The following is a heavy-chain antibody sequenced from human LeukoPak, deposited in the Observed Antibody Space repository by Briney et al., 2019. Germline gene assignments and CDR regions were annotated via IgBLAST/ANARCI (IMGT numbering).Heavy chain of an antibody. CDR3: ARARGVVPAAIGGT. Sequence: ASVKVSCKASGGTFSSYAISWVRQAPGQGLEWMRGIIPIFGTANYAQKFQGRVTITADESTSTAYMELSSLRSEDTAVYYCARARGVVPAAIGGTWGQGTLVTVSS. D-gene: IGHD2-2*02. CDR1: GGTFSSYA. CDR2: IIPIFGTA. J-gene: IGHJ5*02. V-gene: IGHV1-69*13.